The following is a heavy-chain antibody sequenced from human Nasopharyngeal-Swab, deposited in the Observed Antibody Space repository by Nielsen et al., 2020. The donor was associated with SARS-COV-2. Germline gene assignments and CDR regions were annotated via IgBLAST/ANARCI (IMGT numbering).Heavy chain of an antibody. V-gene: IGHV3-30*18. CDR1: GFTFSSYG. CDR2: ISYDGSNK. J-gene: IGHJ4*02. CDR3: AKGASSGWNYFDY. D-gene: IGHD6-19*01. Sequence: GESLKISCAASGFTFSSYGMHWVRQAPGKGLEWVAVISYDGSNKYYADSVKGRFTISRDNSKDMLYLQMNSLRAEDTAVYYCAKGASSGWNYFDYWGQGTLVTVSS.